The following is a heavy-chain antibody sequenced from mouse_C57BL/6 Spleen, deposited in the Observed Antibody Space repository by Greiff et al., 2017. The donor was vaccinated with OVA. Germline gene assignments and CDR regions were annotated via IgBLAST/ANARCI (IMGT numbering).Heavy chain of an antibody. D-gene: IGHD1-1*01. CDR2: ISSGGSYT. V-gene: IGHV5-6*01. Sequence: EVNVVESGGDLVKPGGSLKLSCAASGFTFSSYGMSWVRQTPDKRLEWVATISSGGSYTYYPDSLKGRFTISRDNAKNTLYLQMSSLKSEDTAMYYGARHSYGSPYFDYWGKGTTLTVSS. J-gene: IGHJ2*01. CDR3: ARHSYGSPYFDY. CDR1: GFTFSSYG.